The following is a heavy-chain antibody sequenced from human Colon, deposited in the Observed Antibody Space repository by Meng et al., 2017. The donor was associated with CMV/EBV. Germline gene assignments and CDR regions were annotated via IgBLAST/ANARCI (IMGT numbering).Heavy chain of an antibody. CDR2: IYYSWST. J-gene: IGHJ6*02. V-gene: IGHV4-39*07. CDR3: ARDYDFWNGYFYGMDV. CDR1: GGSISSNFYY. D-gene: IGHD3-3*01. Sequence: SETLSLTCTVSGGSISSNFYYWGWIRQSPGKGLEWIGSIYYSWSTYYNPSLKSRVTISVDTSKNQFSLNLSSVTAADTAVYYCARDYDFWNGYFYGMDVWGQGTTVTVSS.